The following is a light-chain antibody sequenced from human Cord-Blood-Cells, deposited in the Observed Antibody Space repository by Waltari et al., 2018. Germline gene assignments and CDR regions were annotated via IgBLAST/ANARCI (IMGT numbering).Light chain of an antibody. Sequence: EIVMTQSPAPLSVSPGERATLPCRASQGVSSNLAWYQQKPGQAPSLLIYGASTRSTGIPSRFSGSGCGTEFTLTISSLQSEDFAVYYCQQYNNWPPWTFGQGTKVEIK. CDR1: QGVSSN. V-gene: IGKV3-15*01. J-gene: IGKJ1*01. CDR3: QQYNNWPPWT. CDR2: GAS.